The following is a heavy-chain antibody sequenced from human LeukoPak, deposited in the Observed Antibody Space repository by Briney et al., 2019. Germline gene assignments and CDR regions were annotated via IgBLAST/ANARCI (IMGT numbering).Heavy chain of an antibody. Sequence: GASVKVSCKASGYTFTSYDINWVRQATGQGLEWMGWMNPNSGDTNYAQKLQGRVTMTTDTSTSTAYMELRSLRSDDTAVYYCASQEDSSAPVDYWGQGTLVTVSS. CDR1: GYTFTSYD. V-gene: IGHV1-18*01. CDR3: ASQEDSSAPVDY. D-gene: IGHD3-22*01. J-gene: IGHJ4*02. CDR2: MNPNSGDT.